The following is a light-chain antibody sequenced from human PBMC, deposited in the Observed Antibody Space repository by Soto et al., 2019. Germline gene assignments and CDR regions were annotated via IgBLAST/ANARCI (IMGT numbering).Light chain of an antibody. CDR1: QSISSW. J-gene: IGKJ1*01. V-gene: IGKV1-5*03. CDR3: QHYNSYSEA. CDR2: KAS. Sequence: IQMTQSPSTLSASVGDRVTITCRASQSISSWLAWYQQKPEKAPKLLIYKASTLKSGVPSRFSGSGSGTEFTLTISSLQPDDFATYYCQHYNSYSEAFGQGTKVDI.